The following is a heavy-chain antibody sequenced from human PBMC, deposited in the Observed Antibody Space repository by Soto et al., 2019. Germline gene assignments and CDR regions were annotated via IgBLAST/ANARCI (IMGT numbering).Heavy chain of an antibody. CDR1: GGSISSGGYY. J-gene: IGHJ4*02. CDR3: ARSQTTVTSYDY. V-gene: IGHV4-31*03. D-gene: IGHD4-17*01. CDR2: IYNSGST. Sequence: SETLSLTCTVSGGSISSGGYYWSWIRQHPGKGLERIGYIYNSGSTYYNQSLKSRVTISVDTSKNQFSLKLSSVTAADTAVYYCARSQTTVTSYDYWGQGTLVTVSS.